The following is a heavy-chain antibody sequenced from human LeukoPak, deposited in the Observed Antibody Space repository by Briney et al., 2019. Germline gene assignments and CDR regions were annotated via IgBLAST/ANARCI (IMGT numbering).Heavy chain of an antibody. CDR1: GFTFSSYS. D-gene: IGHD3-22*01. J-gene: IGHJ4*02. V-gene: IGHV3-21*01. CDR3: ARDPGDYYDSSGYYLPPLDY. CDR2: ISSSSSYI. Sequence: GGSLRLSCAASGFTFSSYSMNWVRQAPGKGLEWVSSISSSSSYIYYADSVKGRFTISRDNAKNSLYLQMNSLRAEDTAVYYCARDPGDYYDSSGYYLPPLDYWGQGILVTVSS.